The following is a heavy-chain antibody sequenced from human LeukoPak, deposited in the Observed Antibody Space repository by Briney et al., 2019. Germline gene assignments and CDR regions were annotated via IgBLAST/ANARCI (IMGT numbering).Heavy chain of an antibody. CDR1: GFTSSNYW. V-gene: IGHV3-48*04. J-gene: IGHJ4*02. Sequence: GGSLRLSCAASGFTSSNYWMNWVRQAPGKGLEWVSHIGGSGTTIHYADSVKGRFTISRDDARNTVYLQMTSLRAEDTAVYYCARVDTAADFDFWGQGTLVTVSS. CDR2: IGGSGTTI. D-gene: IGHD5-18*01. CDR3: ARVDTAADFDF.